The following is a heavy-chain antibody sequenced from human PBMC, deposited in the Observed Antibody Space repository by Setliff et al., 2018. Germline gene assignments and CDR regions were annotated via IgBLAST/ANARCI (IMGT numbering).Heavy chain of an antibody. CDR2: VNPGGLTS. J-gene: IGHJ4*02. CDR3: ARAGLAAAGRKGVFDH. CDR1: GYSFTSHY. Sequence: GASVKVPCKTSGYSFTSHYMHWVRQAPGQGLEWMGIVNPGGLTSSSTQKFEGRVTMTRDTSTSTVYMELNSLTSDDTAVYYCARAGLAAAGRKGVFDHWGQGTLVTVSS. D-gene: IGHD6-25*01. V-gene: IGHV1-46*01.